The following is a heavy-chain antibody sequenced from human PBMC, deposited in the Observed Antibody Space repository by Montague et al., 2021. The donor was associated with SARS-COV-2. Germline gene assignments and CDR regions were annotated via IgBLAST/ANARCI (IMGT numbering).Heavy chain of an antibody. CDR3: VGDAYNPLDGN. Sequence: TLSLTCTVSGGAINSGDFYWSWIRQPAGKGLEWIGRIYVTGSTRYSPSLESRVTMSIDTAKGQFSLKLSSVTAADTGVYYCVGDAYNPLDGNWGQGTLGTVSS. J-gene: IGHJ4*02. D-gene: IGHD2-21*01. CDR1: GGAINSGDFY. V-gene: IGHV4-61*02. CDR2: IYVTGST.